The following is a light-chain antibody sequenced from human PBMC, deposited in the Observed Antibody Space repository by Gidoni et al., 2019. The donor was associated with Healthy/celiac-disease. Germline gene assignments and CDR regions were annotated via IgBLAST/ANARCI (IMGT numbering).Light chain of an antibody. CDR1: QSISSY. V-gene: IGKV1-39*01. CDR3: QQSYSTPPT. CDR2: AAS. J-gene: IGKJ1*01. Sequence: DIPMTQSPSSLSASVGDRVTITCRASQSISSYLNWYQQKPGKAPKLLIYAASSLQSGVPSRFSGSGSGTDCTLTISSLQPEDFATYYCQQSYSTPPTFGQXTKVEIK.